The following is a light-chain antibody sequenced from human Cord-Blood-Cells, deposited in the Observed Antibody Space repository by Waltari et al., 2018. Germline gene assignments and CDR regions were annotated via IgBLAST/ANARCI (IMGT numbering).Light chain of an antibody. J-gene: IGKJ1*01. V-gene: IGKV3-20*01. CDR3: QQYGSSPQT. CDR1: QGVSSSY. Sequence: EIVLTQSPGTLSLSPGERVTLSCRASQGVSSSYLAWYQQKPGQAPRLLIYGASSRATGIADRFSGSGSGTDFTLTISRLEPEDFAVYYCQQYGSSPQTFGQGTKVEIK. CDR2: GAS.